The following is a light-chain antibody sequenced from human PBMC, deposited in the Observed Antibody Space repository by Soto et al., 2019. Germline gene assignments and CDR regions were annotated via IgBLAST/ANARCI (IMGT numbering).Light chain of an antibody. CDR1: HSFSSSL. CDR2: GTS. J-gene: IGKJ4*01. V-gene: IGKV3-20*01. CDR3: QHFGASPPGS. Sequence: EIVLSQSPGTLSSSPGERITLSCRASHSFSSSLLAWYQQKPGQAPRLLIYGTSTRVTGIPDRFSGSGSSTDFTLTIRILEPEDFAVYYCQHFGASPPGSFGGGTRVQIK.